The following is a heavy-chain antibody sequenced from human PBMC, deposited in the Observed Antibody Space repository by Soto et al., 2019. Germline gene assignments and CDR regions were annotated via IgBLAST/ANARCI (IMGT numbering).Heavy chain of an antibody. CDR1: GYVFTNYW. J-gene: IGHJ5*02. CDR2: ISSSDSDT. V-gene: IGHV5-51*01. D-gene: IGHD3-10*01. CDR3: ARLWSGAIYDNYPSGTYGIGPQWFDP. Sequence: GESLKISCKASGYVFTNYWIAWVRQMPGKGLEWMWIISSSDSDTRYSPSFECQVSISADKSINTAHLQWSRLKASDSAMYCCARLWSGAIYDNYPSGTYGIGPQWFDPWGQGTPVTVSS.